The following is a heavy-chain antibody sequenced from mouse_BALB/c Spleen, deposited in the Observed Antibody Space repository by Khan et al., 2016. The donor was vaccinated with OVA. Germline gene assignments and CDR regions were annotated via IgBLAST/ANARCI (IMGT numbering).Heavy chain of an antibody. Sequence: EVQLQQSGPELVKPGASVKIPCKASGYTFTDYNMDWVKQSHGKSLEWIGDITPNNGGTIYNQRFKGKATLTVDKSSSTAYMELRSLTTEDTAVYCGTRGGHGSPFDYWGQGTTRTVSS. CDR3: TRGGHGSPFDY. J-gene: IGHJ2*01. V-gene: IGHV1-18*01. CDR2: ITPNNGGT. D-gene: IGHD1-1*01. CDR1: GYTFTDYN.